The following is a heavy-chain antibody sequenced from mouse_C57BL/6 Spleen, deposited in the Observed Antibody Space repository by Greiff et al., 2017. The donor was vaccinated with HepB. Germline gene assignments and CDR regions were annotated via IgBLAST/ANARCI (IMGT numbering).Heavy chain of an antibody. CDR3: ARYTPPILRSYAMDY. D-gene: IGHD1-1*01. CDR1: GFTFTDYY. Sequence: EVQLVESGGGLVQPGGSLSLSCAASGFTFTDYYMSWVRQPPGKALEWLGFIRNKANGYTTEYSASVKGRFTISRDNSQSILYLQMNALRAEDSATYYCARYTPPILRSYAMDYWGQGTSVTVSS. J-gene: IGHJ4*01. CDR2: IRNKANGYTT. V-gene: IGHV7-3*01.